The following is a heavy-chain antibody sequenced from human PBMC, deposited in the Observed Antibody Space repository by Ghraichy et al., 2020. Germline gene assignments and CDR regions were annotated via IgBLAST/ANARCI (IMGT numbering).Heavy chain of an antibody. CDR2: INEDGSEK. CDR1: GFTFSGNW. V-gene: IGHV3-7*03. J-gene: IGHJ4*02. CDR3: VRADQAGSTDS. D-gene: IGHD6-19*01. Sequence: GGSLRLSCAASGFTFSGNWLSWVRQVAGKGLEWVANINEDGSEKYYVDSVKGRFTISRDNAKNSLYLQMNSLRAEDTAVYYCVRADQAGSTDSWGQGALVTVSS.